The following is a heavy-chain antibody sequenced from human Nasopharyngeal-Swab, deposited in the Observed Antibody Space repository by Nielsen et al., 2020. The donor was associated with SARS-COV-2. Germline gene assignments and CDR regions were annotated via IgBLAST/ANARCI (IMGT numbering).Heavy chain of an antibody. Sequence: GGSLRLSCAASGFTFSSYSMNWVRQAPGKGLEWVSSISSSSSYIYYADSVKGRFTISRDNAKNSLYLQMNSLRAEDTAVYYCARTRNRSGRRTDAFDIWGQGTMVTVSS. D-gene: IGHD3-10*01. CDR3: ARTRNRSGRRTDAFDI. CDR1: GFTFSSYS. J-gene: IGHJ3*02. CDR2: ISSSSSYI. V-gene: IGHV3-21*01.